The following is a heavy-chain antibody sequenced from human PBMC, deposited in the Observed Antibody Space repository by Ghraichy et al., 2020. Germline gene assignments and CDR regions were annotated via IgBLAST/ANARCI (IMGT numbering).Heavy chain of an antibody. CDR2: IYYSGST. J-gene: IGHJ4*02. CDR1: GGSVSSGSYY. Sequence: SETLSLTCTVSGGSVSSGSYYWSWIRQPPGKGLEWIGYIYYSGSTNYNPSLKSRVTISVDTSKNQFSLKLSSVTAADTAVYYCARGHYDFWSGYYTGLDYWGQGTLVTVSS. CDR3: ARGHYDFWSGYYTGLDY. D-gene: IGHD3-3*01. V-gene: IGHV4-61*01.